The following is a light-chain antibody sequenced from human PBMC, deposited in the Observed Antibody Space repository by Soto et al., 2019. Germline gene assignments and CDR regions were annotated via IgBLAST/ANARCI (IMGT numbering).Light chain of an antibody. CDR1: QDIRSW. CDR2: VAS. Sequence: DIHVTQSPSSVSASVGDRVTITCRASQDIRSWLAWYQQKPGNAPKLLIYVASSLQSGVPSRFSGSGFGTDFTLTISSLQPEDYATYFCLQTDSFPWTFGQGTKVDIK. J-gene: IGKJ1*01. CDR3: LQTDSFPWT. V-gene: IGKV1-12*01.